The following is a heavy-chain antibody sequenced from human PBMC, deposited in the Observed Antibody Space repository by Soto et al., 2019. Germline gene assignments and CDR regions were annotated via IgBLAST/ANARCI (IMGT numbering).Heavy chain of an antibody. J-gene: IGHJ4*02. CDR3: ARCDGSATYCFFIAY. V-gene: IGHV3-66*01. CDR2: IYSGGST. Sequence: PGGSLRLSCAASGFTVSNSYMSWVRQAPGKGLEWVSAIYSGGSTYYADSVKGRFTISRDNSRNTLYLQMNSLRAEDTAVYFCARCDGSATYCFFIAYSGQGTPVTVSS. CDR1: GFTVSNSY. D-gene: IGHD3-10*01.